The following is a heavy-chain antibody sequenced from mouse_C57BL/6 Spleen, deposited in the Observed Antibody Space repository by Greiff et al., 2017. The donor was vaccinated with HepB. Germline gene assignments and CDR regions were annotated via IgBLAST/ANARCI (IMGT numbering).Heavy chain of an antibody. Sequence: EVKLVESGAELVRPGASVKLSCTASGFNIKDDYMHWVKQRPEQGLEWIGWIDPENGDTEYASKFQGKATITADTSSHTAYLQLSSLTSEDTAVYYCTITTVEAYVDYWGQGTTLTVSS. D-gene: IGHD1-1*01. J-gene: IGHJ2*01. CDR3: TITTVEAYVDY. V-gene: IGHV14-4*01. CDR1: GFNIKDDY. CDR2: IDPENGDT.